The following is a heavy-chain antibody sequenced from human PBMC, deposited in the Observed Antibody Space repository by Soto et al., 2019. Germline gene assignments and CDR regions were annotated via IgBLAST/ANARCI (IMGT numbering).Heavy chain of an antibody. CDR2: INSDGSRT. V-gene: IGHV3-74*01. D-gene: IGHD3-22*01. Sequence: PGGSLRLSCAAFGFTITSYWMHWVRQAPGKGLVCVSRINSDGSRTTYADSVKGRFTISRDNAKNTVYLQMKSLRAEDTALYYCASESDSSGFPFAQHFYYNGMDVWGQGTTVTVYS. J-gene: IGHJ6*02. CDR3: ASESDSSGFPFAQHFYYNGMDV. CDR1: GFTITSYW.